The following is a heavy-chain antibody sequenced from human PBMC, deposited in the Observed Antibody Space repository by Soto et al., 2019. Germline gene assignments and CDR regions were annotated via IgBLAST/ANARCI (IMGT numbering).Heavy chain of an antibody. CDR2: IQRESDGGTT. V-gene: IGHV3-15*01. Sequence: GGSLRLSCVASGFTFNNASLSWVRQAPGKGLEWVGRIQRESDGGTTDYVAPVKGRFTISRDDSKSTLYLQMNSLSTEDTALYYCSTDRVLWGQGTLDIVSS. D-gene: IGHD6-6*01. CDR3: STDRVL. CDR1: GFTFNNAS. J-gene: IGHJ4*02.